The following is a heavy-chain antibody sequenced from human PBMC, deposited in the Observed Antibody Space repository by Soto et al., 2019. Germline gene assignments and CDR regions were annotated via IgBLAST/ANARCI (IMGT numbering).Heavy chain of an antibody. CDR2: INSDGTDT. D-gene: IGHD3-16*01. CDR3: AREVGRGSGSYYLDY. Sequence: EVQLVESGGGLVQPGGSLRLSCAASGFTFSMYWMHWVRQAPGKGLLWVSRINSDGTDTTYADSVKGRFTISRDNAKNTVYLQMNGLRAEDTAVYYCAREVGRGSGSYYLDYWGQETLVTVSS. J-gene: IGHJ4*02. V-gene: IGHV3-74*03. CDR1: GFTFSMYW.